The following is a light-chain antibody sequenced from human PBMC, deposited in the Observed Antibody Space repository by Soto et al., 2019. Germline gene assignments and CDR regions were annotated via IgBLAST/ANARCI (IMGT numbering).Light chain of an antibody. CDR3: QQYNKLPPIT. V-gene: IGKV3-15*01. CDR2: GAS. CDR1: QSVSSN. J-gene: IGKJ5*01. Sequence: ELVMTQSPATLSVSPGERVALSCRASQSVSSNLAWYQQKPGQAPRLLIFGASTRATGIPARFSGSGSGTEFTLTISSLQSEDFAVYYCQQYNKLPPITFGQGTRLEI.